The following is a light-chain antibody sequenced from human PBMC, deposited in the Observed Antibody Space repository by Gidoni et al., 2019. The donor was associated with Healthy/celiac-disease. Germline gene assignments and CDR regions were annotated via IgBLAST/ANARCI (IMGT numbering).Light chain of an antibody. CDR1: SSDVGGYNY. CDR2: EVS. CDR3: SSYTSSSTVV. J-gene: IGLJ2*01. Sequence: QSALTQPASVSVSPGQSITISCTATSSDVGGYNYVSWYQQHPGKAPKLMIYEVSNRPSGVSNRFSGSKSGNTASLTISGLQAEDEADYYCSSYTSSSTVVFGGGTKLTVL. V-gene: IGLV2-14*01.